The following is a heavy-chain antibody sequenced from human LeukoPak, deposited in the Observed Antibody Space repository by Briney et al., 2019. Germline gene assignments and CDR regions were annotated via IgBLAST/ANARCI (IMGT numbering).Heavy chain of an antibody. Sequence: GSLRLSCAASGLTFSDYYMSWIRQAPGKGLEWVSYISRSSSHTDYADSVKGRFTVSRDNSRQTLFLQMSSLRVEDTATYYCAKGQELDDGVFASWGQGTLVTVSS. D-gene: IGHD1-1*01. J-gene: IGHJ4*02. CDR1: GLTFSDYY. V-gene: IGHV3-11*05. CDR2: ISRSSSHT. CDR3: AKGQELDDGVFAS.